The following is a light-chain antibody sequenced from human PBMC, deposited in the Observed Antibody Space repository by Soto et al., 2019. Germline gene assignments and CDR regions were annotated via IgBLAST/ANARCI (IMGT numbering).Light chain of an antibody. CDR3: GTWDDSLKGPV. CDR1: GSNIGGNT. V-gene: IGLV1-44*01. J-gene: IGLJ3*02. CDR2: SDS. Sequence: QSVLTQPPSESGTPGQRVIIPCSGAGSNIGGNTVNWYHQLPGTAPKTLIYSDSRRPSGVPERFSGSKSGTSAALAISGLQSEDDGYYYCGTWDDSLKGPVFGGGTKLTVL.